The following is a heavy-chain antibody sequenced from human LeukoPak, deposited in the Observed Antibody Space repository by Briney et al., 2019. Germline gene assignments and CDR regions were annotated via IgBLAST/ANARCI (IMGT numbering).Heavy chain of an antibody. Sequence: SETLSLTCTVSGGSISSGYYWGWIRQPPGKGLEWIGSIYHSGSTYYNPSLKSRVTISVDTSKNQFSLKLSSVTAADTAVYYCARHQPNYDFWSGYYIGYFDYWGQGTLVTVSS. J-gene: IGHJ4*02. CDR2: IYHSGST. CDR1: GGSISSGYY. CDR3: ARHQPNYDFWSGYYIGYFDY. V-gene: IGHV4-38-2*02. D-gene: IGHD3-3*01.